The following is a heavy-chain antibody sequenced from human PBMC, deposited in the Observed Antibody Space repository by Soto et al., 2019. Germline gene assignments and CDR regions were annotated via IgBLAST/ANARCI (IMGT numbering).Heavy chain of an antibody. J-gene: IGHJ6*03. Sequence: SQTLSLTCAISGDSVSSNSAAWNWIRQSPSRGLEWLGRTYYRSKWYNDYAVSVKSRITINPDTSKNQFSLQLNSVTPEDTAVYYCARGLRYCTNGVCPYYYYYYMDVWGKGTTVTVSS. CDR2: TYYRSKWYN. V-gene: IGHV6-1*01. CDR1: GDSVSSNSAA. CDR3: ARGLRYCTNGVCPYYYYYYMDV. D-gene: IGHD2-8*01.